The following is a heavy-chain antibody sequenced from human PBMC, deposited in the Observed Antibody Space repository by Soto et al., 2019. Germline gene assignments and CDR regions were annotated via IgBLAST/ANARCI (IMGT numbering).Heavy chain of an antibody. J-gene: IGHJ4*02. CDR2: IYYSGST. CDR3: ARHGSSSSGVVDY. CDR1: GGSISSYY. V-gene: IGHV4-59*08. D-gene: IGHD6-6*01. Sequence: SETLSLTCTVSGGSISSYYWSWIRQPPGKGLEWIGYIYYSGSTNYNPSLKSRVTISVDTSKNQFSLKLSSVTAADTAVYYCARHGSSSSGVVDYWGQGTLVTVSS.